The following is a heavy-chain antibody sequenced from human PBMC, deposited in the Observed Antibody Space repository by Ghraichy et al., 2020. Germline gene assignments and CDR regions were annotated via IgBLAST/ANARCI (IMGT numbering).Heavy chain of an antibody. CDR2: IWYDGSNK. D-gene: IGHD6-13*01. CDR1: GFTFSSYG. J-gene: IGHJ4*02. V-gene: IGHV3-33*01. CDR3: ARQQQLVLFDY. Sequence: GGSLRLSCAVSGFTFSSYGMHWVRQAPGKGLEWVAVIWYDGSNKYYADSVKGRFTISRDNSKNTLYLQMNSLRAEDTAVYYCARQQQLVLFDYWGQGTLVTVSS.